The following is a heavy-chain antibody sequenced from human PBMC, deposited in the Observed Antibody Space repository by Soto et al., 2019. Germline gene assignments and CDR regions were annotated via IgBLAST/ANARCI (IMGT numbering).Heavy chain of an antibody. CDR3: ARTDSSGSQFDY. Sequence: SVKVSCKASGGTFSSYAISWVRQAPGQGLEWMGGIIPIFGTANYAQKFQGRVTITADKSTSTAYMELSSLRSEDTAVYYCARTDSSGSQFDYWGQGTLVTVSS. CDR1: GGTFSSYA. CDR2: IIPIFGTA. J-gene: IGHJ4*02. V-gene: IGHV1-69*06. D-gene: IGHD3-22*01.